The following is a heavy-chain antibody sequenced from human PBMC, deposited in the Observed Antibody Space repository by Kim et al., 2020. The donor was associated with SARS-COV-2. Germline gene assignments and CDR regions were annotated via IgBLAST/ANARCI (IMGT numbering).Heavy chain of an antibody. CDR3: AGLRRQH. J-gene: IGHJ1*01. CDR1: GFTFSSYG. CDR2: ISYDGSNK. Sequence: GGSLRLSCAASGFTFSSYGMHWVRQAPGKGLEWVAVISYDGSNKYYADSVKGRFTISRDNSKNTLYLQMNSLRAEDTAVYYCAGLRRQHWGQGTLVTVSS. V-gene: IGHV3-30*03. D-gene: IGHD4-17*01.